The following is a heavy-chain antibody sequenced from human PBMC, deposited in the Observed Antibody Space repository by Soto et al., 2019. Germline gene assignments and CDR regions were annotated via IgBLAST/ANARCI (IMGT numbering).Heavy chain of an antibody. CDR3: ARTNGNYYDSSGSLYYYYGMYF. CDR2: INAGNGNT. V-gene: IGHV1-3*01. CDR1: GYTFTSYA. Sequence: ASVKVSCKASGYTFTSYAMHWVRQAPGQRLEWMGWINAGNGNTKYSQKFQGRLTITRDTSASTAYMELSSLRSEDTAVYYCARTNGNYYDSSGSLYYYYGMYFWGKGTTVPVSS. D-gene: IGHD3-22*01. J-gene: IGHJ6*04.